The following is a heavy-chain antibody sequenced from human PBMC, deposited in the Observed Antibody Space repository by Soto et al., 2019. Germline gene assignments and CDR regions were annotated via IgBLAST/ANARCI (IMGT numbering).Heavy chain of an antibody. V-gene: IGHV1-8*01. J-gene: IGHJ6*02. CDR2: MNPNSGNT. CDR3: AKDQLRFLEWLFHAPGMDV. D-gene: IGHD3-3*01. Sequence: ASVKVSCKASGYTFTSYDINWVRQATGQGLEWMGWMNPNSGNTGYAQKFQGRVTMTRNTSISTAYMELSSLRSEDTAVYYCAKDQLRFLEWLFHAPGMDVWGQGTTVTVSS. CDR1: GYTFTSYD.